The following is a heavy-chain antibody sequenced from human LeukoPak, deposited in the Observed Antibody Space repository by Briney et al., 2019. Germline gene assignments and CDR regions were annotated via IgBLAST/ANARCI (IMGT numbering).Heavy chain of an antibody. D-gene: IGHD2-2*01. V-gene: IGHV3-33*06. CDR2: IWYDGSNK. J-gene: IGHJ4*02. CDR3: AKDVDLNHQPMYYFDY. CDR1: GFTFSSYG. Sequence: HPGGSLRLSCAASGFTFSSYGMHWVRQAPGKGLEWVAVIWYDGSNKYYADSVKGRFTISRDNSKNTLYLQMNSLRAEDTAVYYCAKDVDLNHQPMYYFDYWGQGTLVTVSS.